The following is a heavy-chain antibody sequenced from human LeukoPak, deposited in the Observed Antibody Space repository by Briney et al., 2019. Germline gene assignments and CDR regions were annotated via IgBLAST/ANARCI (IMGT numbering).Heavy chain of an antibody. Sequence: SETLSLTCTVPGGSISSSSYYWGWIRQPPGKGLEWIGSIYYSGSTYYNPSLKSRVTISVDTSKNQFSLKLSSVTAADTAVYYCARDRHIVVVSHAFDIWGQGTMVTVSS. V-gene: IGHV4-39*07. D-gene: IGHD2-21*01. CDR1: GGSISSSSYY. J-gene: IGHJ3*02. CDR3: ARDRHIVVVSHAFDI. CDR2: IYYSGST.